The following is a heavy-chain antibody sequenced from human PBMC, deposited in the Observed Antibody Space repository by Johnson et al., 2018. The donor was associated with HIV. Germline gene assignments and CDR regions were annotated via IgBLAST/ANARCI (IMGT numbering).Heavy chain of an antibody. J-gene: IGHJ3*01. Sequence: QVQLVESGGGVVQPGRSLRLSCAASGFTFSSYAMHWVRQAPGKGLEWVAVISFDGRDKDYADSVKGRFTISRDNAKNSLYLQMNSRRAEDTALYYCARDLVVLVAASKGNAFDFWGQGTMVTVSS. D-gene: IGHD2-15*01. V-gene: IGHV3-30*03. CDR3: ARDLVVLVAASKGNAFDF. CDR1: GFTFSSYA. CDR2: ISFDGRDK.